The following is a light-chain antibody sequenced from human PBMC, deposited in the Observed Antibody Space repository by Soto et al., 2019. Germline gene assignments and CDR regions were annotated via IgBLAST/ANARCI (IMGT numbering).Light chain of an antibody. V-gene: IGKV3-20*01. CDR2: GAS. CDR3: QQYGSSPRT. CDR1: QSVSSNS. Sequence: EIVLTQSPGTLSLSPGERATLSCRASQSVSSNSLAWYQHKPGQAPRLRIYGASSRATGIPDRFSGSGSGTDFTLTIIRREPEDFAVYYCQQYGSSPRTVGQGTKREIK. J-gene: IGKJ2*01.